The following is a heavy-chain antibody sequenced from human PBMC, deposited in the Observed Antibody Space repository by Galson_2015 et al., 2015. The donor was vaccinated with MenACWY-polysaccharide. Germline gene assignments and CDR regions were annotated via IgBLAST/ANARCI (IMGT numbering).Heavy chain of an antibody. V-gene: IGHV4-31*03. CDR2: IRGSGNS. D-gene: IGHD4-17*01. CDR1: GGFISSGGHY. Sequence: TLSLTCTVSGGFISSGGHYWTWIRQHPEKGLEWIAYIRGSGNSNYNPPLKSRVIISVDTSKNQFSLSLSSVTAADTAMYYCARIPYTVTSFGWFDPWGQGTLVTVSS. CDR3: ARIPYTVTSFGWFDP. J-gene: IGHJ5*02.